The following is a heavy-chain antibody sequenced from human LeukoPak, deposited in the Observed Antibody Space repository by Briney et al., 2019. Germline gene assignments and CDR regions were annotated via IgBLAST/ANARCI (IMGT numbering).Heavy chain of an antibody. J-gene: IGHJ4*02. D-gene: IGHD4-11*01. CDR3: ARILYYKTGRSTVTFASEIDY. Sequence: GGSLRLSCAASGFTFDDYAMPWVRQARGKGLECVSGIRWNSGGIGCADSVKGRFTISRDNAKNSLYLQMNSLRAEDTALYYCARILYYKTGRSTVTFASEIDYWGQGTLVTVSS. V-gene: IGHV3-9*01. CDR2: IRWNSGGI. CDR1: GFTFDDYA.